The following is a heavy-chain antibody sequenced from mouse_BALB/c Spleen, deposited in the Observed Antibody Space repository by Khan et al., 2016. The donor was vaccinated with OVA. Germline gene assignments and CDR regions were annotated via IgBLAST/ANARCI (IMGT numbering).Heavy chain of an antibody. CDR1: GYTFTSYW. V-gene: IGHV1-87*01. D-gene: IGHD2-2*01. CDR3: ATIYYAYG. CDR2: IYPGDGDT. J-gene: IGHJ3*02. Sequence: QVQLKQSGAELARPGASVKLSCKASGYTFTSYWMQWVKQGPGQGLEWIGAIYPGDGDTRYTQKFKGKATLTADKSSSTAYMQLSRFASEDSAVYYCATIYYAYGWGQGTLVTVSA.